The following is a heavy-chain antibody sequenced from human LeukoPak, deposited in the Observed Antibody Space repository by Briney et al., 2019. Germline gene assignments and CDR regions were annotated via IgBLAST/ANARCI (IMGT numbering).Heavy chain of an antibody. V-gene: IGHV4-38-2*01. CDR3: ARGGSYYPDY. Sequence: SETLSLTCAVSGYSISSGYYWGWIRQPPGKGLEWIGGIYHSGSTYYNPSLKSRVTISVDTSKNQFSLKLSSVTAADTAVYYCARGGSYYPDYWGQGTLVTVSS. CDR1: GYSISSGYY. CDR2: IYHSGST. D-gene: IGHD1-26*01. J-gene: IGHJ4*02.